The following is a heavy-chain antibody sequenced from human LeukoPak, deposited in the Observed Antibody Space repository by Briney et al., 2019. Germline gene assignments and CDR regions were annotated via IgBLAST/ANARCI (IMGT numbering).Heavy chain of an antibody. V-gene: IGHV3-23*01. D-gene: IGHD4-17*01. J-gene: IGHJ4*02. CDR2: ISGGAGGA. CDR1: GFTFSSYA. Sequence: PGGSLRLSCAASGFTFSSYAMNWVRQAPGKGLEWVSSISGGAGGAAYADSVKGRFTMSRDNSKNTLYLQMNSLRAEGTAVYYCARGDRHGYGWFYFDYWGQGTLVTVSS. CDR3: ARGDRHGYGWFYFDY.